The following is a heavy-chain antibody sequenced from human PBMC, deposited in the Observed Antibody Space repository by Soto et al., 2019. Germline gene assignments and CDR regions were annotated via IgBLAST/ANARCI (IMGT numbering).Heavy chain of an antibody. V-gene: IGHV1-69*13. CDR3: AKGIAAAGGLGY. D-gene: IGHD6-13*01. J-gene: IGHJ4*02. Sequence: SLKVSCKASGGTFSSYAISWVRQAPGQGLEWMGGIIPIFGTANYAQKFQGRVTITADESTSTAYMELSSLRYEDTAVYYCAKGIAAAGGLGYWGQGNLVTVSS. CDR1: GGTFSSYA. CDR2: IIPIFGTA.